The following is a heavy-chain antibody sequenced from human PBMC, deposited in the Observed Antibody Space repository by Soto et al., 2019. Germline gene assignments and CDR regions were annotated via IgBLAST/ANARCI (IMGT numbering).Heavy chain of an antibody. CDR2: IYYSGST. Sequence: QVQLQESGPGLVKPSQTLSLTCTVSGGSISSGGYYWSWIRQHPGKGLEWIGYIYYSGSTYYNPSLKIRVTISVDTSKNQFSLKLSSVTAAGTAVYYCARSIAAALVPMGAFDIWGQGTMVPVSS. CDR1: GGSISSGGYY. J-gene: IGHJ3*02. D-gene: IGHD6-13*01. V-gene: IGHV4-31*03. CDR3: ARSIAAALVPMGAFDI.